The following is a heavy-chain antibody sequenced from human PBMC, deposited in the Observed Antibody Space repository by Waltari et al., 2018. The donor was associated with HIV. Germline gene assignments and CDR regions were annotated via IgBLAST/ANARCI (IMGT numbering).Heavy chain of an antibody. CDR2: IDNDGRVI. J-gene: IGHJ6*02. Sequence: LRLSCTASGFVFGSHWMHWVRQSPGGGLFWVSRIDNDGRVIKYANSVKGRFTLSRDNTKEMLFLEMKSLRSEDSGIYYCVKDVAVTHYGVYYSGLDVWGQGTTVTV. CDR3: VKDVAVTHYGVYYSGLDV. CDR1: GFVFGSHW. D-gene: IGHD2-8*01. V-gene: IGHV3-74*03.